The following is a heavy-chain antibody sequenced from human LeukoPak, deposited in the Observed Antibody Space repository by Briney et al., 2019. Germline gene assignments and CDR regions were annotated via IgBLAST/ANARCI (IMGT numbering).Heavy chain of an antibody. D-gene: IGHD1-26*01. CDR2: ISAYNGNT. CDR1: GYTFTSYG. V-gene: IGHV1-18*01. CDR3: ARDRSIVEATIPGY. Sequence: ASVKVSCKASGYTFTSYGISWVRQAPGQGLEWMGWISAYNGNTNYAQKLQGRVTMTTDTSTSTAYMELRSLRSDDTAVYYCARDRSIVEATIPGYWGQGTLVTVSS. J-gene: IGHJ4*02.